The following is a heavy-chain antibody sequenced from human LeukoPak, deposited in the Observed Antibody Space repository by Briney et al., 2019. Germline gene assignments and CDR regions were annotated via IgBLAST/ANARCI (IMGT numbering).Heavy chain of an antibody. CDR3: ARTPSALVRGVIIRWFDP. V-gene: IGHV3-9*01. D-gene: IGHD3-10*01. CDR1: GFTFDDYA. J-gene: IGHJ5*02. CDR2: ISWNSGSI. Sequence: GGSLRLSCAASGFTFDDYAMHWVRQAPGKGLEWVSGISWNSGSIGYADSVKGRFTISRGNAKNSLYLQMNSLRAEDTALYYCARTPSALVRGVIIRWFDPWGQGTLVTVSS.